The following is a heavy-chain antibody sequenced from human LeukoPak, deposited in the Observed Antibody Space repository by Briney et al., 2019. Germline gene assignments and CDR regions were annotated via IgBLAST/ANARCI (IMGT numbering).Heavy chain of an antibody. CDR1: GYTFTSYG. Sequence: ASVKVSCKASGYTFTSYGISWVRQAPGQGLEWMGWISAYNGNTNYAQKLQGRVTMTTDTSTSTAYMELRSLRSDDTAVYYCARDISPQYSYGYSGERFGYWGQGTLVTVSS. D-gene: IGHD5-18*01. CDR3: ARDISPQYSYGYSGERFGY. CDR2: ISAYNGNT. J-gene: IGHJ4*02. V-gene: IGHV1-18*01.